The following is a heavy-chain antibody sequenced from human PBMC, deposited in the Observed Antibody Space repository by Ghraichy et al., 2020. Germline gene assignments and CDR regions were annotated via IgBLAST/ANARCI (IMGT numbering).Heavy chain of an antibody. CDR1: GGSINSIHYY. D-gene: IGHD3-16*02. Sequence: SETLSLTCSVSGGSINSIHYYWAWVRQAPGKGLEWIASFYSGGSTFYNPSLKSRVTISEDTSKNEFSLSLSSVTAADTAVYYCARQAISYPLPIYYYYYYYMDIWGRGTTVNVAS. CDR2: FYSGGST. CDR3: ARQAISYPLPIYYYYYYYMDI. J-gene: IGHJ6*03. V-gene: IGHV4-39*01.